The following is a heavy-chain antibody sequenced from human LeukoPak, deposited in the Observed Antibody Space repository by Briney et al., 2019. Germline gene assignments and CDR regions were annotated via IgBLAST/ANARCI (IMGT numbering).Heavy chain of an antibody. CDR1: GGSISISTSY. Sequence: PSETLSLTCTVSGGSISISTSYWGWIRQPPGKGLEWIGTIYYSGSTYYNPSLKSRVTISVDTSKNQFSLRLSSVTAADTAVYYCARLGTGYDSSGYSIGWFDPWGQGTLVTVSS. J-gene: IGHJ5*02. V-gene: IGHV4-39*01. CDR3: ARLGTGYDSSGYSIGWFDP. CDR2: IYYSGST. D-gene: IGHD3-22*01.